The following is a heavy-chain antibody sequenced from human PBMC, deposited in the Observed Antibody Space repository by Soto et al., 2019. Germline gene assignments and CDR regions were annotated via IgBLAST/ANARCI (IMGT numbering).Heavy chain of an antibody. V-gene: IGHV1-18*01. D-gene: IGHD6-19*01. CDR1: GYTFTSFG. CDR3: ARDDTATVYSSGWYSDYYYGMDV. J-gene: IGHJ6*02. Sequence: ASVKVSCKASGYTFTSFGIGWVRQAPGHGLEWMGWISAYSGDTNYAQKFQGRVTMTTDKSTSTAYMELSSLRSEDTAVYYCARDDTATVYSSGWYSDYYYGMDVWGQGTTVTVSS. CDR2: ISAYSGDT.